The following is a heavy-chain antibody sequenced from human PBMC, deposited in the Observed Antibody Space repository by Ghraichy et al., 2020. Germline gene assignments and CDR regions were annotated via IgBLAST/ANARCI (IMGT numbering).Heavy chain of an antibody. CDR3: ARGECSGGSCYADY. D-gene: IGHD2-15*01. J-gene: IGHJ4*02. V-gene: IGHV1-69*13. CDR1: GGTFSSYA. CDR2: IIPIFGTA. Sequence: SVKVSCKASGGTFSSYAISWVRQAPGQGLEWMGGIIPIFGTANYAQKFQGRVTITADESTSTAYMELSSLRSEDTAVYYCARGECSGGSCYADYWGQGTLFTVSS.